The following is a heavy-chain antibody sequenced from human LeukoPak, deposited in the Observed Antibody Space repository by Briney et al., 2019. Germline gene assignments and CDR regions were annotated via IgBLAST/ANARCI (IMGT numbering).Heavy chain of an antibody. CDR1: GFSFSNYG. CDR3: AKNAGYSYGLYYFDY. J-gene: IGHJ4*02. CDR2: ITGSGDRT. V-gene: IGHV3-23*01. D-gene: IGHD5-18*01. Sequence: GSLRLSCAAFGFSFSNYGMNWVRQAPGKGLEWVSGITGSGDRTYYADSVKGRFTISRDNFKNTVHLQMDSLRPEDSAVYYCAKNAGYSYGLYYFDYWGQGTLVTVSS.